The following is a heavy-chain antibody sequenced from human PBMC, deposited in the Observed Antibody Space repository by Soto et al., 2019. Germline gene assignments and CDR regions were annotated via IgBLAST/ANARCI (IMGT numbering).Heavy chain of an antibody. CDR2: IYCSGST. CDR3: ASGGYVSGEFDY. J-gene: IGHJ4*02. V-gene: IGHV4-30-4*01. D-gene: IGHD3-16*01. Sequence: PSETLSLTCTVSGCSISSGDYYWSWMRQPPGKGLEWVGYIYCSGSTYYNSSLKRRTTISVDTSKNQFSLKLSSVTAADTAVYYCASGGYVSGEFDYWGQGTLVTVSS. CDR1: GCSISSGDYY.